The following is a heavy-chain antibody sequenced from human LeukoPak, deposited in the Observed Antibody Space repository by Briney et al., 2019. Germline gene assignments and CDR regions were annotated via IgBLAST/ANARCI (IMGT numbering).Heavy chain of an antibody. CDR1: GGTFSSYA. V-gene: IGHV1-18*01. D-gene: IGHD3-9*01. CDR3: ARDPINYDILTGYSPAPHGMDV. CDR2: ISAYNGNT. J-gene: IGHJ6*02. Sequence: ASVKVSCKASGGTFSSYAISWVRQAPGQGLEWMGWISAYNGNTNYAQKLQGRVTMTTDTSTSTAYMELRSLRSDDTAVYYCARDPINYDILTGYSPAPHGMDVWGQGTTVTVSS.